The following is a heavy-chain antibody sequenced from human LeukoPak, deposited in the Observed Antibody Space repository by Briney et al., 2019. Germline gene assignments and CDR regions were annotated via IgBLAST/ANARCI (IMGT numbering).Heavy chain of an antibody. Sequence: PSETLSLTCSVSGGSISSGSYYWGWIRQPPGKGLEWIGFIYYSGSTYYNPSLKSRVSISVDTSKQHFSLKLTSVTAADTAVYYCPRHESYYHYYMDVWGKGTTVTVSS. J-gene: IGHJ6*03. CDR3: PRHESYYHYYMDV. CDR2: IYYSGST. V-gene: IGHV4-39*01. CDR1: GGSISSGSYY.